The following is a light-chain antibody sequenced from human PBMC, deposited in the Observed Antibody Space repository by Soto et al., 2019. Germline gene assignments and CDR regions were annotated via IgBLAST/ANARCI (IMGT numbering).Light chain of an antibody. CDR2: DVS. J-gene: IGLJ1*01. CDR3: SSYTTSNTRQMV. V-gene: IGLV2-14*03. CDR1: SSDVGGYNY. Sequence: VLTQPGSVSGSPGQSITISCTGTSSDVGGYNYVSWYQHHPGKAPKLIIYDVSNRPSGVSNRFSGSKSGNTASLTISGLQPEDEADYYCSSYTTSNTRQMVFGTGTKVTVL.